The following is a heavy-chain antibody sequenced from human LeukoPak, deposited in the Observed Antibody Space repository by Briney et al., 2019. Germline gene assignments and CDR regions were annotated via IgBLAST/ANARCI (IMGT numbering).Heavy chain of an antibody. V-gene: IGHV4-4*07. CDR2: IYTSGST. D-gene: IGHD6-19*01. J-gene: IGHJ4*02. CDR3: ARGRAGTGSLDY. CDR1: GGSISSYY. Sequence: SETLSLTCSVSGGSISSYYWSWIRQPAGKGLEWIGRIYTSGSTNYNPSLKSRVTMSIDTSKNQFSLKLSPVTAADTAVYYCARGRAGTGSLDYWGQGTLVTVSS.